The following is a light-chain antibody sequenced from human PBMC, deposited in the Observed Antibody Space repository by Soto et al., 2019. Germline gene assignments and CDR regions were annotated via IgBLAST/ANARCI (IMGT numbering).Light chain of an antibody. CDR2: DVS. CDR3: SSYTTSNTRQIV. CDR1: SSDVVGYNY. V-gene: IGLV2-14*03. Sequence: ALTQPASVSGSPGQSITISCTGTSSDVVGYNYVSWYQHHPGKAPKLLIYDVSNRPSGISNRFSGSKSDNTASLTISGLQPEDEADYYCSSYTTSNTRQIVFGTGTKVTVL. J-gene: IGLJ1*01.